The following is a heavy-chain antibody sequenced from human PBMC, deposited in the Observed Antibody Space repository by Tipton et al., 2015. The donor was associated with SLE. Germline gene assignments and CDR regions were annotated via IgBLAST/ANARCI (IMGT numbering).Heavy chain of an antibody. CDR3: ARLIAVSNTVDWFDP. D-gene: IGHD6-19*01. J-gene: IGHJ5*02. Sequence: LRLSCTVSGGSISSDYWSWIRQPPGKGLEWIGYVYYSGSTNYNPSLKSRVTISVETSKSQFSLKLNSVDAADTAVYYCARLIAVSNTVDWFDPWGQGTLVTVSS. CDR2: VYYSGST. V-gene: IGHV4-59*08. CDR1: GGSISSDY.